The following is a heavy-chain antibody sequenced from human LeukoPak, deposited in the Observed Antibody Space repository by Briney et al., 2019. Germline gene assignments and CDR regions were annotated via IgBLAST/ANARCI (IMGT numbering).Heavy chain of an antibody. J-gene: IGHJ3*02. CDR2: FYTSGTT. D-gene: IGHD2-15*01. Sequence: PSETLSLTCTVSGVSISSDSYYWSWIRQPAGKGLEWIGRFYTSGTTNYNPSLKSRVTISVDTSKNQFSLKLRSVTAADTALYYCARSELSCRGGSCPTRYAFDIWGQGTVVTASS. CDR1: GVSISSDSYY. V-gene: IGHV4-61*02. CDR3: ARSELSCRGGSCPTRYAFDI.